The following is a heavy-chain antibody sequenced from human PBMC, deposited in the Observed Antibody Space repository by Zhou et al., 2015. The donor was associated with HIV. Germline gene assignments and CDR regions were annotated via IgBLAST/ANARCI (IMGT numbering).Heavy chain of an antibody. CDR1: GFAFNRFS. CDR3: ARDGIVGTTISKAGQYFQY. CDR2: ISGSGDT. D-gene: IGHD1-26*01. Sequence: DVQLLESGGGLAQPGGSLRLSCAASGFAFNRFSMNWVRQAPGKGLEWIAYISGSGDTYYADSVKGRFTISSDSATSSLFLQMNSLRDEDTAIYYCARDGIVGTTISKAGQYFQYWGLGTLVTVSS. J-gene: IGHJ1*01. V-gene: IGHV3-48*02.